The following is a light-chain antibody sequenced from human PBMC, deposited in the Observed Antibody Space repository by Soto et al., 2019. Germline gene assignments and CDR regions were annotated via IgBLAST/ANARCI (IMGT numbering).Light chain of an antibody. CDR2: GAS. CDR1: QGITND. Sequence: IQMTPSPVSLSAXXVDRGTITCRASQGITNDLGWYQHKPGRTPELLIHGASRLQSGVPARFSGSGSGTDFTLSINSLQPEDFATYYCQQAYIFPITVGQGTLLDI. CDR3: QQAYIFPIT. J-gene: IGKJ5*01. V-gene: IGKV1-6*01.